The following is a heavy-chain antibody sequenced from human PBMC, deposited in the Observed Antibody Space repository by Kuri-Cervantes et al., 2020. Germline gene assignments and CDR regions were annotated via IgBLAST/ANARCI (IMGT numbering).Heavy chain of an antibody. D-gene: IGHD2-15*01. J-gene: IGHJ4*02. V-gene: IGHV3-7*03. CDR3: AKDGCSGGSCYFNY. CDR1: AFTFNIFA. Sequence: GESLKISCAASAFTFNIFAMSWVRLAPGKGLECVANIKQDGSEKYYVDSVKGRFTISRDNARNSLFLQMNSLRAEDTAVYYCAKDGCSGGSCYFNYWGQGTLVTVSS. CDR2: IKQDGSEK.